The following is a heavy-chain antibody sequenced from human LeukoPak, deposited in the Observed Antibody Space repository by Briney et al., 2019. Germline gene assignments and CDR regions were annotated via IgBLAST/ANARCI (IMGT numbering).Heavy chain of an antibody. J-gene: IGHJ3*02. CDR3: ARGGLEVRGVIRRLGNAFDI. D-gene: IGHD3-10*01. CDR1: GGSFSGYY. CDR2: IYTSGST. V-gene: IGHV4-59*10. Sequence: SETLSLTCAVYGGSFSGYYWSRIRQPAGKGLEWIGRIYTSGSTNYNPSLKSRVTMSVDTSKNQFSLKLSSVTAADTAVYYCARGGLEVRGVIRRLGNAFDIWGQGTMVTVSS.